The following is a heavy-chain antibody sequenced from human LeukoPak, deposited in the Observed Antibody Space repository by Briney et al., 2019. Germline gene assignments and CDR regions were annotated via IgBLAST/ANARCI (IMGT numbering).Heavy chain of an antibody. CDR2: INPNGGT. V-gene: IGHV1-2*02. Sequence: ASVKVSCKASGYTFTSYGISWVRQAPGQGLEWMGWINPNGGTNYAQKFQGRVTMTTDTSITTVYMELSGLGSDDTAVYYCARAPLEGFDFWGQGTLVTVSS. J-gene: IGHJ4*02. CDR3: ARAPLEGFDF. CDR1: GYTFTSYG.